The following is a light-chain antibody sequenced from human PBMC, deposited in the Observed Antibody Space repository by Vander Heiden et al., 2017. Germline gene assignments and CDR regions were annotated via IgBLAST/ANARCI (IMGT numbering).Light chain of an antibody. CDR2: LGS. CDR3: MQALQTPLT. Sequence: IGVTQSPLSLPVTPGEPASISFRSSQSLLHSNGYNYLEWYLQKPGQSPQLLIYLGSNRAAGVPDRFSGSGSGTDFTLNSSRVEAEDVGVYYCMQALQTPLTFGGGTKVEIK. CDR1: QSLLHSNGYNY. V-gene: IGKV2-28*01. J-gene: IGKJ4*01.